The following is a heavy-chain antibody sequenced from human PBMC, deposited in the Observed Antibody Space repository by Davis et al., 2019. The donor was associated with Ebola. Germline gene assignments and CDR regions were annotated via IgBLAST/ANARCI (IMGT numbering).Heavy chain of an antibody. J-gene: IGHJ4*02. CDR1: GFLLGGSS. D-gene: IGHD3-3*02. V-gene: IGHV3-21*01. Sequence: PGGSLRLSCVASGFLLGGSSVSWIRQTPGRGLEWVSSISNSGSFIHYADSVKGRFIISRDNAKNSLFLQMDRLRVDDTAVYFCAQKDGIWGQGTMVTVSS. CDR2: ISNSGSFI. CDR3: AQKDGI.